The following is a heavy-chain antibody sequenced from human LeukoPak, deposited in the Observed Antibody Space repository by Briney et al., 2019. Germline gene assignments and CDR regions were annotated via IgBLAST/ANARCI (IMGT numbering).Heavy chain of an antibody. CDR2: ISWNSGSI. V-gene: IGHV3-9*01. CDR1: GFAFSSYW. J-gene: IGHJ4*02. CDR3: AKQGLWFGELFPFDY. Sequence: SGGSLRLSCAASGFAFSSYWMKWVRQATGKGGGWVSCISWNSGSIGYADSVKGRFTISRDNSKNTLYLQMNSLRAEDTAVYYCAKQGLWFGELFPFDYWGQGTLVTVSS. D-gene: IGHD3-10*01.